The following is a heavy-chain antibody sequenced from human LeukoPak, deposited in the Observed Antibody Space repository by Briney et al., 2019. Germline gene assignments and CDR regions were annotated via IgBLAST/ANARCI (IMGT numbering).Heavy chain of an antibody. CDR2: ISAYSGNT. V-gene: IGHV1-18*01. J-gene: IGHJ5*02. Sequence: ASVKVSCKASGYTFSNSGVSWLRQAPGQGLEWMGWISAYSGNTNYARKFRDRVAMTTDTSTNTAYMELRSLRSDDTAVYYCAKSIKVALSGAYFDPWGQGTLVTVSS. CDR3: AKSIKVALSGAYFDP. D-gene: IGHD6-19*01. CDR1: GYTFSNSG.